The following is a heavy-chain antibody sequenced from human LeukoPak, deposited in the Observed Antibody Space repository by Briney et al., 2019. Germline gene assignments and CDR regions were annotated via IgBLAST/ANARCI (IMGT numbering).Heavy chain of an antibody. D-gene: IGHD1-26*01. CDR1: GGSISNSSYY. Sequence: SETLSLTCTVSGGSISNSSYYWGWIRQPPGKGLEWIGNIYYSGSTYYNPSLKSRVTISVDTSKNQFSLKLSSVTAADTAVYYCASSSGSYSGAFDIWGQGTMVTVSS. CDR2: IYYSGST. J-gene: IGHJ3*02. CDR3: ASSSGSYSGAFDI. V-gene: IGHV4-39*01.